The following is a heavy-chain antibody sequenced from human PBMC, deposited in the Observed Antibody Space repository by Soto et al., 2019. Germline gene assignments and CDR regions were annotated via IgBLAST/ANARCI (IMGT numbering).Heavy chain of an antibody. J-gene: IGHJ4*02. Sequence: NLSLTCTVSGGPLSRGAYSLCCIRQPPGKGLEWIGYIYHSGSTYYNPSLKSRVTISVDTSKNQFSLKLSSVTTADTAVYYCARYKRLIVDSWGRGTLVTVSS. V-gene: IGHV4-30-2*02. CDR2: IYHSGST. CDR3: ARYKRLIVDS. CDR1: GGPLSRGAYS. D-gene: IGHD3-22*01.